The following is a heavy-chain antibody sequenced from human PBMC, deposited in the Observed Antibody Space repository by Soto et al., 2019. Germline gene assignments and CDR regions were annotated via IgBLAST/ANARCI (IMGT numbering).Heavy chain of an antibody. CDR3: ARHWAYFWSDHFDY. J-gene: IGHJ4*02. V-gene: IGHV4-39*01. Sequence: QLQLQESGPGLVKPSETLSLTCTVSGGSISSSSYYWGWIRQPPGKGLEYIGSSHYNGNTYYNPSLKSRVSISVDTSKNQFSLKLSSVTAADTAVYYCARHWAYFWSDHFDYWGQGTLVTVSS. CDR1: GGSISSSSYY. D-gene: IGHD3-3*01. CDR2: SHYNGNT.